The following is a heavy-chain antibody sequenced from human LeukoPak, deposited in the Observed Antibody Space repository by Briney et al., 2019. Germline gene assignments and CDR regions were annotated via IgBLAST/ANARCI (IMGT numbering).Heavy chain of an antibody. J-gene: IGHJ4*02. V-gene: IGHV3-64*02. D-gene: IGHD1-1*01. CDR1: GFIFSSYA. Sequence: GGSLRLSCAASGFIFSSYAMQWVRQAPGKELECITAITGNGGGTFYADSVKGRFTISRDNSKNTLFLQMDSLKAEDMAVYYCVRGGQSTNCFDYWGQGILVTVSS. CDR2: ITGNGGGT. CDR3: VRGGQSTNCFDY.